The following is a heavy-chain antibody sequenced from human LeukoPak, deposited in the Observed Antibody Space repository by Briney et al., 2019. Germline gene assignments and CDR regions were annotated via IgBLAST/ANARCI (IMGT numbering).Heavy chain of an antibody. J-gene: IGHJ5*02. V-gene: IGHV3-23*01. CDR2: ISGSGGST. D-gene: IGHD2-15*01. Sequence: GGSLGLSCAASGFTFSSYAMSWVRQAPGKGLEWVSGISGSGGSTYYADSVKGRFTISRDNSKNTLYLQMNSLRAEDTAVYYCAKLPIVVVVAATWWFDPWGQGTLVTVSS. CDR1: GFTFSSYA. CDR3: AKLPIVVVVAATWWFDP.